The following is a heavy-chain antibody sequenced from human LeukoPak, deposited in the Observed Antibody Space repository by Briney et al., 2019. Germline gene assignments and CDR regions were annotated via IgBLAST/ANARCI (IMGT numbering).Heavy chain of an antibody. J-gene: IGHJ4*02. CDR1: GFTFSNYW. CDR3: ASMWEGGY. D-gene: IGHD1-26*01. CDR2: IKQDESKK. V-gene: IGHV3-7*01. Sequence: HPGGSLRLSCAASGFTFSNYWMSWVRQAPGKALEWVADIKQDESKKYYGDSVKGRFTISRDNAKNSLYLQMNSLRVEDTAIYYCASMWEGGYWGQGTLVTVSS.